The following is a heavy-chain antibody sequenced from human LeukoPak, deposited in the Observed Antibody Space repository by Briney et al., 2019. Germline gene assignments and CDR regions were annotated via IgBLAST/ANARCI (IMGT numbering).Heavy chain of an antibody. V-gene: IGHV4-4*07. J-gene: IGHJ4*02. CDR2: IYTSGST. D-gene: IGHD6-19*01. CDR1: GGSISSYY. Sequence: SETLSLPCTVSGGSISSYYWSWIRQPAGKGLEWIGRIYTSGSTNYNPSLKSRVTMSVDTSKNQFSLKLSSVTAADTAVYYCASVAAPKKYSSGWYGYNFDYWGQGTLATVSS. CDR3: ASVAAPKKYSSGWYGYNFDY.